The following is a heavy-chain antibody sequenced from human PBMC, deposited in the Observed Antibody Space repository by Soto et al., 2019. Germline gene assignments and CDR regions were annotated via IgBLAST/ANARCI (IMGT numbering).Heavy chain of an antibody. CDR2: INPSDGSS. J-gene: IGHJ6*02. Sequence: QVQLVQSGAEAKKPGASVRISCKASGYIFAKNYMYWVRQAPGQGPEWMGLINPSDGSSINAQKFQGRITITSDTATGTVYMDLSGLRPEDTAVYFCARGQTIAAALSMDVWGQGTTVIVSS. V-gene: IGHV1-46*01. D-gene: IGHD6-13*01. CDR1: GYIFAKNY. CDR3: ARGQTIAAALSMDV.